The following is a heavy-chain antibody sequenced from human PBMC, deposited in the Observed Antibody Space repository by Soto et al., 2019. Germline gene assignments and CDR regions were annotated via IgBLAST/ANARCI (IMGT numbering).Heavy chain of an antibody. CDR3: ARVAAAREDWFDP. Sequence: ASVKVSCKASGGTFSSYAISWVRQAPGQGLEWMGGIIPIFGTANYAQKFQGRVTITADESTSTAYMELSSLRSEDTAVYYCARVAAAREDWFDPWGQGTLVTVSS. V-gene: IGHV1-69*13. D-gene: IGHD6-13*01. CDR2: IIPIFGTA. CDR1: GGTFSSYA. J-gene: IGHJ5*02.